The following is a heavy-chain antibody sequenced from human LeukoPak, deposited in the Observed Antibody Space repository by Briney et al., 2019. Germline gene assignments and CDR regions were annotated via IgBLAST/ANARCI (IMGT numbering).Heavy chain of an antibody. CDR1: GFTFSSYA. CDR3: AKGRRAVAGSPTDY. D-gene: IGHD6-19*01. J-gene: IGHJ4*02. CDR2: ISGSGGST. Sequence: GGSLRLSCAASGFTFSSYAMSWVRQAPVKGLEWVSAISGSGGSTYYADSVKGRFTISRDNSKNTLYLQMNSLRAEDTAVYYCAKGRRAVAGSPTDYWGQGTLVTVSS. V-gene: IGHV3-23*01.